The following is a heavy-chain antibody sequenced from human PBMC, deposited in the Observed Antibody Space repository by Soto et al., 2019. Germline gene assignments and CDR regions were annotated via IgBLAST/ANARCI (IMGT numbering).Heavy chain of an antibody. D-gene: IGHD3-10*01. Sequence: QVQLVQSGAEVKKPGASVKVSCKASGYTFTSYAMHWVRQAPGQRLEWMGWINAGNGNTKYSQKFQGRVTITRDTSTSTAYMELSSLRSEDTSVYYSARAPGSGYNWFYPWGQGTLVTVSS. CDR1: GYTFTSYA. V-gene: IGHV1-3*01. CDR3: ARAPGSGYNWFYP. J-gene: IGHJ5*02. CDR2: INAGNGNT.